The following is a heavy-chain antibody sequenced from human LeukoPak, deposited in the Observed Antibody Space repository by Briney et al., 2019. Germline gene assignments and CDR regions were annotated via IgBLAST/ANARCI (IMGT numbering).Heavy chain of an antibody. Sequence: PGGSLRLSCAASGFTFSSYWMSWVRQAPGKGLVWVAVIWYDGSNKYYADSVKGRFTISRDNSKNTLYLQMNSLRAEDTAVYYCAKDFFYYYDSSGYYPFDYWGQGTLVTVSS. CDR1: GFTFSSYW. V-gene: IGHV3-33*06. CDR2: IWYDGSNK. J-gene: IGHJ4*02. D-gene: IGHD3-22*01. CDR3: AKDFFYYYDSSGYYPFDY.